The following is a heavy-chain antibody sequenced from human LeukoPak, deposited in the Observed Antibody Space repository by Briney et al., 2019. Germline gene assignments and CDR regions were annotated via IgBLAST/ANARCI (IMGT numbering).Heavy chain of an antibody. CDR2: ISAYNGNT. CDR1: GHTFTSYG. CDR3: ARVYTAMDTDAFDI. Sequence: GASVKVSCKASGHTFTSYGISWVRQAPGQGLEWMGWISAYNGNTNYAQKLQGRVTMTTDTSTSTAYMELRSLRSDDTAVYYCARVYTAMDTDAFDIWGQGTMVTVSS. D-gene: IGHD5-18*01. J-gene: IGHJ3*02. V-gene: IGHV1-18*01.